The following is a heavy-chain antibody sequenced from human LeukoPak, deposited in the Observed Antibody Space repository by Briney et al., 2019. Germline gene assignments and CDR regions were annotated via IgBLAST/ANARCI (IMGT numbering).Heavy chain of an antibody. J-gene: IGHJ4*02. CDR1: GVTFSSNGIA. Sequence: RTLSLTCALSGVTFSSNGIAWTCVRPSQSRGLEWLGRTYYGSNWSNDYALSVKSRITINPDPSKNPFSLQLNSVTPEDTAVYCTRGRNSAFDYWGQGTLVTVSS. V-gene: IGHV6-1*01. D-gene: IGHD1-14*01. CDR3: TRGRNSAFDY. CDR2: TYYGSNWSN.